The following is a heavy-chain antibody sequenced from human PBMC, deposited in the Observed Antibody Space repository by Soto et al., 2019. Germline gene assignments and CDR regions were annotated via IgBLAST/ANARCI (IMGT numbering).Heavy chain of an antibody. J-gene: IGHJ6*02. Sequence: SETLSLTCTVSGGSISSGDYYWSWIRQPPGKGLEWIGYIYYSGSTYYKPSLKSRVTISVDTSKNQFSLKLSSVTAADAAVYYFARDLWLRFEGGVYYYYGMDVWGQGTTVTVSS. D-gene: IGHD5-12*01. V-gene: IGHV4-30-4*01. CDR1: GGSISSGDYY. CDR2: IYYSGST. CDR3: ARDLWLRFEGGVYYYYGMDV.